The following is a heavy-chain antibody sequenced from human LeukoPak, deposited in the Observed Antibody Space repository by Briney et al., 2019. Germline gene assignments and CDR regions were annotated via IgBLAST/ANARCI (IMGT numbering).Heavy chain of an antibody. D-gene: IGHD6-13*01. CDR1: GFTFSSYW. CDR3: AKDQISIAAAGTFDY. Sequence: GGSLRLSCAASGFTFSSYWMSWVRQAPGKGLEWVAVISYDGSNKYYADSVKGRFTISRDNSKNTLYLQMNSLRAEDTAVYYCAKDQISIAAAGTFDYWGQGTLVTVSS. J-gene: IGHJ4*02. CDR2: ISYDGSNK. V-gene: IGHV3-30*18.